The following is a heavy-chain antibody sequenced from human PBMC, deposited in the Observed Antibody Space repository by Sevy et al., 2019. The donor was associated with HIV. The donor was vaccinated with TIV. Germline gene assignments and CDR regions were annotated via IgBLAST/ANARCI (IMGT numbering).Heavy chain of an antibody. Sequence: GGSLRLSCAASGFTFSSYGMHWVRQAPGKGLEWVAFIRYDGSNKYYADSVKGRFTISRDNSKNTLYLQMNGLRAEDTAVYYCAKTRDSSGYLYYFDYWGQGTLVTVSS. V-gene: IGHV3-30*02. CDR1: GFTFSSYG. CDR3: AKTRDSSGYLYYFDY. D-gene: IGHD3-22*01. CDR2: IRYDGSNK. J-gene: IGHJ4*02.